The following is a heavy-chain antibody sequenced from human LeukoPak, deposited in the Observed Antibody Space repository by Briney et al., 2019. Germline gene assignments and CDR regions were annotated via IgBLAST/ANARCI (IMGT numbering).Heavy chain of an antibody. CDR1: GFTFSSYA. V-gene: IGHV3-23*01. Sequence: GGSLRLSCAASGFTFSSYAMSWVRQAPGKGLEWVSAISGSGGSTYYADSVEGRFTISRDNSKNTLCLQMNSLRAEGTAVYYCAKVRKIQLWLPRDAFDIWGQGTMVTVSS. CDR3: AKVRKIQLWLPRDAFDI. D-gene: IGHD5-18*01. CDR2: ISGSGGST. J-gene: IGHJ3*02.